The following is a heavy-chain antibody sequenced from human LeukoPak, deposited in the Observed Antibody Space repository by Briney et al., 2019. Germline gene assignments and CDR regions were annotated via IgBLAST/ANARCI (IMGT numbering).Heavy chain of an antibody. CDR1: GGSISSGGYS. D-gene: IGHD4-17*01. CDR3: VRVYGDYEVIDY. V-gene: IGHV4-30-2*01. Sequence: SETLSLTCAVSGGSISSGGYSWSWIRQPPGKGLEWIGYIYHSGSTYYNPSLKSRVTISVDRSKNQFSLKLSSVTAADTAVYYCVRVYGDYEVIDYWGQGTLVTVSS. J-gene: IGHJ4*02. CDR2: IYHSGST.